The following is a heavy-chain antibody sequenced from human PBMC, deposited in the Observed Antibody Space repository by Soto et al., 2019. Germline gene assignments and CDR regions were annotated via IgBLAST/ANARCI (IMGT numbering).Heavy chain of an antibody. J-gene: IGHJ6*02. CDR2: ISAYNGNT. CDR1: GYTFTSYG. Sequence: QVQLVQSGAEVKKPGASVKVSCKASGYTFTSYGISWVRQAPGQGLEWMGWISAYNGNTNYAQKLQGRVTMTTDTSTSTAYMELRSMRSDDTAVYYCARDQAYSSSWSPWPYCYYYGMDVWGQGTTVTVSS. CDR3: ARDQAYSSSWSPWPYCYYYGMDV. D-gene: IGHD6-13*01. V-gene: IGHV1-18*01.